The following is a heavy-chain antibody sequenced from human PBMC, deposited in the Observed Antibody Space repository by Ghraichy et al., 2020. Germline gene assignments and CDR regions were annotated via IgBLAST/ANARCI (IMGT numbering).Heavy chain of an antibody. CDR2: ISGSGDST. CDR3: AKRDIVVVPAAMGRRRIAAAGEDY. J-gene: IGHJ4*02. D-gene: IGHD2-2*01. V-gene: IGHV3-23*01. Sequence: GGSLRLSCAASGFTFSNYAMNWVRQAPGKGLEWVSAISGSGDSTYYADSVKGRFTISRDNSKNTLYLQMNSLRAEDTAIYYCAKRDIVVVPAAMGRRRIAAAGEDYWGQGTLVTVSS. CDR1: GFTFSNYA.